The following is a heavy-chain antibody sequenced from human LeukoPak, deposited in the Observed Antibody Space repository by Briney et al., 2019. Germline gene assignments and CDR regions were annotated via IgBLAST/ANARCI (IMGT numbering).Heavy chain of an antibody. V-gene: IGHV1-18*01. CDR3: ARVPLYYDILTGPWNY. J-gene: IGHJ4*02. Sequence: ASVKVSCKASGYTFTSYGISWVRQAPGQGLEWMGWISAYNGNTNYAQKLQGRVTMTTDTSTSTAYMELRSLRSDDTAVYYCARVPLYYDILTGPWNYWGQGTLVTVSS. CDR2: ISAYNGNT. D-gene: IGHD3-9*01. CDR1: GYTFTSYG.